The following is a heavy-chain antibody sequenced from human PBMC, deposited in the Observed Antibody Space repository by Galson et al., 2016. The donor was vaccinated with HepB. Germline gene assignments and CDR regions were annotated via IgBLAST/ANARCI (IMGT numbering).Heavy chain of an antibody. V-gene: IGHV4-31*03. CDR3: ARDQRIGDGYDI. Sequence: TLSLTCSVSGASISSGSHYWTWIRQHPGKGLEWIGCISYSGNAYYNPSLKSRLTISLDTSKNQFSLKLTSVTAADTAVYYCARDQRIGDGYDIWGQGTMGTGSS. CDR2: ISYSGNA. D-gene: IGHD2/OR15-2a*01. CDR1: GASISSGSHY. J-gene: IGHJ3*02.